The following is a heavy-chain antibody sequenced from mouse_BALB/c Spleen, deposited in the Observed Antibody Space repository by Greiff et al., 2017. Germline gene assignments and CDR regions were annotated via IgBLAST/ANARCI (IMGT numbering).Heavy chain of an antibody. Sequence: VKLVESGAELARPGASVKLSCKASGYTFTSYWMQWVKQRPGQGLEWIGAIYPGDGDTRYTQKFKGKATLTADKSSSTAYMQLSSLASEDSAVYYCARDGNLYFDYWGQGTTLTVSS. V-gene: IGHV1-87*01. J-gene: IGHJ2*01. CDR2: IYPGDGDT. CDR1: GYTFTSYW. CDR3: ARDGNLYFDY. D-gene: IGHD2-1*01.